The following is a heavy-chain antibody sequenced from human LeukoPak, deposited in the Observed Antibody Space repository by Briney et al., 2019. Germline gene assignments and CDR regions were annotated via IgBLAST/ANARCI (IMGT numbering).Heavy chain of an antibody. Sequence: SETLSLTCAVYGGSFSGYLWTWIRQAPGKGLEWIGEINDSGRSNSNPSLKSRVGVSVDTSKHQFSLRLRSVTAADTAVYYCVRLKEYSTSSRVGGMDVWGKGATVTVSS. CDR2: INDSGRS. D-gene: IGHD6-6*01. J-gene: IGHJ6*03. CDR1: GGSFSGYL. V-gene: IGHV4-34*01. CDR3: VRLKEYSTSSRVGGMDV.